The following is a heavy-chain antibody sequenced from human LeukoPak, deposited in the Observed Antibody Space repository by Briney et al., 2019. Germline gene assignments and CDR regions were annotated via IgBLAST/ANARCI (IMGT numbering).Heavy chain of an antibody. D-gene: IGHD3-9*01. V-gene: IGHV4-59*12. CDR3: ARDSYDILTGYGSFDY. Sequence: SSETLSLTCTVSGGSISTYYWNWIRQPPGKGLEWIGYIYYTGSTNYNPSLKSRVTISVDTSKNQFSLKLSSVTAADTAVYYCARDSYDILTGYGSFDYWGQGTLVTVSS. CDR2: IYYTGST. CDR1: GGSISTYY. J-gene: IGHJ4*02.